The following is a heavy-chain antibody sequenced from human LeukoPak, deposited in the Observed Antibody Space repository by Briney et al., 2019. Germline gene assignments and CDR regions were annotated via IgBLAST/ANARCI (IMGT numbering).Heavy chain of an antibody. V-gene: IGHV3-7*01. D-gene: IGHD3-10*01. CDR1: GFTFSSYW. CDR2: IKQDGSEK. CDR3: ARAYYYGSGELAFDI. J-gene: IGHJ3*02. Sequence: PGGSLRLSCAASGFTFSSYWMSWVRQAPGKGLEWVANIKQDGSEKYYVDSVKGRFTISRDNAKNSLYLQMNSLRAEDTAVYYCARAYYYGSGELAFDIWGQGTMVTVSS.